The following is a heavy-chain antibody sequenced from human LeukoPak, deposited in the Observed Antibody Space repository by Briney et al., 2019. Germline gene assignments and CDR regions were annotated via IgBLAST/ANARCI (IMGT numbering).Heavy chain of an antibody. CDR1: GFTFGSYS. V-gene: IGHV3-21*01. CDR2: ISSSSIYI. D-gene: IGHD3-10*01. J-gene: IGHJ4*02. Sequence: PGGSLRLSCAASGFTFGSYSMNWVRQAPGKGLEWVSSISSSSIYIYYADSVKGRFTISRDNAKNSLYLQMNSLRAEDTAVYYCAGSYYFGSETYYNEDYWGQGTLVTVSS. CDR3: AGSYYFGSETYYNEDY.